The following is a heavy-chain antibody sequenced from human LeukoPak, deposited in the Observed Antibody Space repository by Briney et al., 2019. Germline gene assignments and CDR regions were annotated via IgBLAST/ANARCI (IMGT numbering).Heavy chain of an antibody. J-gene: IGHJ4*02. CDR2: IYYSGST. CDR1: GGSISSSSYY. CDR3: ARVRSGDWRIDY. Sequence: SETLSLTCTVSGGSISSSSYYWGWIRQPPGKGLEWIGSIYYSGSTYYNPSLKSRVTISVDTSKNQFSLKLSSVTAADTAVYYCARVRSGDWRIDYWGQGTLVTVSS. D-gene: IGHD3/OR15-3a*01. V-gene: IGHV4-39*07.